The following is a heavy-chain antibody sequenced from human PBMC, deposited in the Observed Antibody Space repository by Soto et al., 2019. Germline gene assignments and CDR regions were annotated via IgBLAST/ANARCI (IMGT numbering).Heavy chain of an antibody. V-gene: IGHV3-7*01. D-gene: IGHD2-8*01. CDR2: IKQDGSEK. Sequence: GGSLRLSCAASGFTFSSYWMSWVRQAPGKGLEWVANIKQDGSEKYYVDSVKGRFTISRDNAKNSLYLQMNSLRAEDTAVYYCARVVGGLMLSTRRPKYWYFDLWGRGTLVTVSS. CDR1: GFTFSSYW. CDR3: ARVVGGLMLSTRRPKYWYFDL. J-gene: IGHJ2*01.